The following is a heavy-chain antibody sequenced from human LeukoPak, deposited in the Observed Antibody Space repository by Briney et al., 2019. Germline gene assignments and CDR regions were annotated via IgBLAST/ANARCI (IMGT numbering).Heavy chain of an antibody. J-gene: IGHJ4*02. CDR2: ISGNGDDA. D-gene: IGHD3/OR15-3a*01. V-gene: IGHV3-23*01. Sequence: GGSLRLSCAASGFWFPNYGINWVRQAPGEGLEWVSVISGNGDDAFYADSVKGRFRISSDNSKNTVYLQMNSLRADDTAVYYCAKRDWPYYFDYWGQGTLVAVSS. CDR3: AKRDWPYYFDY. CDR1: GFWFPNYG.